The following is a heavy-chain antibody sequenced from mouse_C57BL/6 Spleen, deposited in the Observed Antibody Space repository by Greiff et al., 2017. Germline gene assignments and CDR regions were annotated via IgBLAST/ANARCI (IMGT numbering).Heavy chain of an antibody. CDR1: GYAFSSYW. CDR3: ARRATVVAKNAMDY. J-gene: IGHJ4*01. CDR2: IYPGDGDT. Sequence: VKLQESGAELVKPGASVKISCKASGYAFSSYWMNWVKQRPGKGLEWIGQIYPGDGDTNYNGKFKGKATLTADKSSSTAYMQLSSLTSEDSAVYFCARRATVVAKNAMDYWGQGTSVTVSS. D-gene: IGHD1-1*01. V-gene: IGHV1-80*01.